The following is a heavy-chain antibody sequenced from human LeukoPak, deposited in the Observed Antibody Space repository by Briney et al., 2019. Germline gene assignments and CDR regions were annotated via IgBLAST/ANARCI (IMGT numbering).Heavy chain of an antibody. D-gene: IGHD6-19*01. V-gene: IGHV3-7*01. CDR3: ARVAVAARVRYDYYYYYMDV. CDR2: IKQDGSEK. Sequence: GGSLRLSCAASGFTFSSYWMSWVRQAPGKGLEWVANIKQDGSEKYYVDSVKGRFTISRDNAKNSLYLQMNSLRAEDTAVYYCARVAVAARVRYDYYYYYMDVWGKGTTVTVSS. J-gene: IGHJ6*03. CDR1: GFTFSSYW.